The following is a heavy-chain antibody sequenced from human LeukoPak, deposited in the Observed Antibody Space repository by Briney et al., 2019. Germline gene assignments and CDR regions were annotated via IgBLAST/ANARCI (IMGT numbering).Heavy chain of an antibody. D-gene: IGHD3-16*01. V-gene: IGHV4-31*11. Sequence: SETLSLTCAVYGGSFSGYYWSWIRQHPGKGLEWIGYIYYSGSTYYNPSLKSRVTISVDTSKNQFSLKLSSVTAADTAVYYCARGITLFDYWGQGTLVTVSS. J-gene: IGHJ4*02. CDR2: IYYSGST. CDR3: ARGITLFDY. CDR1: GGSFSGYY.